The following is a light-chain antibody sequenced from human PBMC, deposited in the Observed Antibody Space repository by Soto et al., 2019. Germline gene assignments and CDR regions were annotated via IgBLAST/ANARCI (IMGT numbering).Light chain of an antibody. J-gene: IGKJ3*01. CDR1: QSVSSY. Sequence: EIVLTQSPATLSLSPGERATLSCRASQSVSSYLAWYQQKPGQARRLLIYDASNRATGIPARFSGSGSGTDFTLTISGLEPEDFAVYYCQQRSNWPPTFGPGTKVDI. V-gene: IGKV3-11*01. CDR3: QQRSNWPPT. CDR2: DAS.